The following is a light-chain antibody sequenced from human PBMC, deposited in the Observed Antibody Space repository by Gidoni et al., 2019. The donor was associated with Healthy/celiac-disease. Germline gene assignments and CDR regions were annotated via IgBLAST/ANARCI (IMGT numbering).Light chain of an antibody. CDR3: LQDYNYPWT. J-gene: IGKJ1*01. CDR1: QGIRND. V-gene: IGKV1-6*01. CDR2: AAS. Sequence: AIQMTQSPSSLSASVGDRVTITCRASQGIRNDLGWFQQKPGRAPNLLSYAASNLQSGVPSRFSGSGSGTDFTLTISSLQPEDFATYYCLQDYNYPWTFGQGTKVEIK.